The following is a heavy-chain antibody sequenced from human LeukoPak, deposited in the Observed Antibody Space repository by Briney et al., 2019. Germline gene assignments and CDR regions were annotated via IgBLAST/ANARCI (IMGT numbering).Heavy chain of an antibody. D-gene: IGHD1-14*01. V-gene: IGHV4-34*01. CDR1: GGSFSGYY. Sequence: PSETLSLTCAVYGGSFSGYYWSWIRQPPGKGLEWIGEINHSGSTNYNPSLKSRVTISVDTSKNQFSLRLTSVTAADTAVYYCARGLNNRKSGRRFDVFEIWGQGTMVTVSS. CDR3: ARGLNNRKSGRRFDVFEI. J-gene: IGHJ3*02. CDR2: INHSGST.